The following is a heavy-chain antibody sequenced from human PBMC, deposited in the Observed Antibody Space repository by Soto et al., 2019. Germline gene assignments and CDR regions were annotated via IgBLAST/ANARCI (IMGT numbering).Heavy chain of an antibody. J-gene: IGHJ6*02. CDR3: ARDVYSSSLPTSYYYYGMDV. Sequence: QVQLVESGGGLVKPGGSLRLSCAASGFTFSDYYMSWIRQAPGKGLEWVSYISSSGSTIYYADSVKGRFTISRDNAKNSLYLQMNSLRAEDTAVYYCARDVYSSSLPTSYYYYGMDVWGQGTTVTVSS. CDR1: GFTFSDYY. CDR2: ISSSGSTI. D-gene: IGHD6-6*01. V-gene: IGHV3-11*01.